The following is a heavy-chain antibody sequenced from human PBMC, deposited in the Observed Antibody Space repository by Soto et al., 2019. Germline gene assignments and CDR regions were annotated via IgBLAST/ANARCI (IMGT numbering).Heavy chain of an antibody. D-gene: IGHD3-10*01. Sequence: ASVKVSCKASGYTFTGYYMHWVRQAPGQGLGWMGWINPNSGGTNYAQKFQGWVTMTRDTSISTAYMELSRLRSDDTAVYYCARAAAIWFGELLYRNYYYYGMDVWGQGTTVTVSS. J-gene: IGHJ6*02. CDR2: INPNSGGT. CDR1: GYTFTGYY. CDR3: ARAAAIWFGELLYRNYYYYGMDV. V-gene: IGHV1-2*04.